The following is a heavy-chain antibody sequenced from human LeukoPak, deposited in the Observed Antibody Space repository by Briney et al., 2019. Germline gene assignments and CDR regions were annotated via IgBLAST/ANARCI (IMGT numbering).Heavy chain of an antibody. CDR1: GFTFSSYS. Sequence: GGSLRLSCAASGFTFSSYSMNWVRQAPGKGLEWVSSISSSSSYVYYADSVKGRFTISRDNAKNSLYPQMNSLRAEDTAVYYCARGIVVVAATGAFDIWGQGTMVTVSS. D-gene: IGHD2-15*01. J-gene: IGHJ3*02. CDR2: ISSSSSYV. V-gene: IGHV3-21*01. CDR3: ARGIVVVAATGAFDI.